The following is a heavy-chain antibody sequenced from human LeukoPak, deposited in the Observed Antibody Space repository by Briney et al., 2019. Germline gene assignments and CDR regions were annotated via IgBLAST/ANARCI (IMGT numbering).Heavy chain of an antibody. CDR3: ARDADYDILTGYYNGWAPDY. Sequence: PGGSLRLSCAASGFTFSSYSMNWVRQAPGKGLEWVSSISSSSSYICYADSVKGRFTISRDNAKNSLYLQMNSLRAEDTAVYYCARDADYDILTGYYNGWAPDYWGQGTLVTVSS. CDR1: GFTFSSYS. J-gene: IGHJ4*02. CDR2: ISSSSSYI. D-gene: IGHD3-9*01. V-gene: IGHV3-21*01.